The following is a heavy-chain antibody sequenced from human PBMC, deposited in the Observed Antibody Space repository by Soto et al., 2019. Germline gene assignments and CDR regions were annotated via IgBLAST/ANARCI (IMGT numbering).Heavy chain of an antibody. D-gene: IGHD3-10*01. CDR3: AKDRDYPRDYFHY. J-gene: IGHJ4*02. CDR1: VFTLGSYG. V-gene: IGHV3-23*01. CDR2: VSPNGQGI. Sequence: WWSLRLSCSASVFTLGSYGVSWVRQAPGKGLEWVSAVSPNGQGIYYADSVRGRFTISRDFSKNTVFLHMDSLRAEDTAVYYCAKDRDYPRDYFHYWGQGTLVTVSS.